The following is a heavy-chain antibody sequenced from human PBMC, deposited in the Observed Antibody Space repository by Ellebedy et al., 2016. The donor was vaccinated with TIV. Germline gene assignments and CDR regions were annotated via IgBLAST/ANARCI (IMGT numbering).Heavy chain of an antibody. J-gene: IGHJ3*01. V-gene: IGHV4-59*01. D-gene: IGHD3-22*01. CDR1: GDSMRNYY. CDR2: IYSSGSS. CDR3: ARGKYFYDSSGLDTFDF. Sequence: SETLSLTXTVSGDSMRNYYWNRIRQPPGKGLEWIGYIYSSGSSNYNPSLKTRVTLSLDTSKNQFSLKLNSVAAADTAVYYCARGKYFYDSSGLDTFDFWGQGTLVTVSS.